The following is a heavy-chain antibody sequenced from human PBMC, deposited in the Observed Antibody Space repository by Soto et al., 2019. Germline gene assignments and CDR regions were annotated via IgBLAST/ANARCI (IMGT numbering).Heavy chain of an antibody. CDR2: INGGDAHT. J-gene: IGHJ4*02. D-gene: IGHD3-10*01. CDR1: GYTFTTYA. V-gene: IGHV1-3*01. Sequence: QVHFVQSGAEVKKPGASVKVSCKASGYTFTTYAIHWVRQAPGQRLEWMGWINGGDAHTQYSQRFQGRVTLSRDTSATTSYMEFISLRSEDTAVYYCASGFYCSADYWGQGTLVTVSS. CDR3: ASGFYCSADY.